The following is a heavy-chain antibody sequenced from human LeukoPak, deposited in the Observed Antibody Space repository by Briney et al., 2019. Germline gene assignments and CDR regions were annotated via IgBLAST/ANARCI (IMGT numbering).Heavy chain of an antibody. CDR2: IKQDGSEK. J-gene: IGHJ4*02. CDR1: GFTFSTYW. Sequence: PGGSLRLSCVASGFTFSTYWMSWVRQAPGKGPEWVASIKQDGSEKFYVDSVKGRFTISKDNAKNSLYLQMNSLRAEDTAVYYCAREDHSKYEYWGQGTLVTVSS. D-gene: IGHD4-11*01. V-gene: IGHV3-7*01. CDR3: AREDHSKYEY.